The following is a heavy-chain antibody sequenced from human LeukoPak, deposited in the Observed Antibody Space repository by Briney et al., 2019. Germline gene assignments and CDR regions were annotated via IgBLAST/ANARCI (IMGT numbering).Heavy chain of an antibody. CDR3: AVGYSSSWYQRLFYYYMDV. V-gene: IGHV1-46*01. J-gene: IGHJ6*03. CDR2: INPSGGST. D-gene: IGHD6-13*01. CDR1: GYTFTSYY. Sequence: ASVKVSCKASGYTFTSYYMHWVRQAPGQGLGWMGIINPSGGSTSYAQKFQGRVTMTRDMSTSTVYMELSSLRSEDTAVYYCAVGYSSSWYQRLFYYYMDVWGKGTTVTVSS.